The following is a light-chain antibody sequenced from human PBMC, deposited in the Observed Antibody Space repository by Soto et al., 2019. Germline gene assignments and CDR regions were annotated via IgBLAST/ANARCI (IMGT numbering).Light chain of an antibody. CDR3: QQYNNWPLIT. CDR2: GAS. Sequence: EFVLTQSPATLSVSPGERATLSCRASQGVSSNLAWYQQKRGQAPRLLIYGASTRATGIPARFSGSGSGTEFTLTISSLQSEDFAVYHCQQYNNWPLITFGQGTRLEIK. J-gene: IGKJ5*01. V-gene: IGKV3-15*01. CDR1: QGVSSN.